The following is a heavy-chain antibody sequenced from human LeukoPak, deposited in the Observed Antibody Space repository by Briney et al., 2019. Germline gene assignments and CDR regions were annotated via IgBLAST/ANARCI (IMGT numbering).Heavy chain of an antibody. CDR3: ARSRLDYFDY. J-gene: IGHJ4*02. CDR2: ISYDGSNK. D-gene: IGHD2-21*01. Sequence: GGSLRLSCAASGFTFSSYAMSWVRQAPGKGLEWVAVISYDGSNKYYADSVKGRFTISRDNSKNTLYLQMNSLRAEDTAVYYCARSRLDYFDYWGRGTLVTVSS. V-gene: IGHV3-30-3*01. CDR1: GFTFSSYA.